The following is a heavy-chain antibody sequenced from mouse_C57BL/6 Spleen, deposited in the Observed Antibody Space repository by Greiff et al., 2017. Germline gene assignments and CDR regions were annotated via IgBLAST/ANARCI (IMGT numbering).Heavy chain of an antibody. D-gene: IGHD2-3*01. CDR2: INPSSGYT. J-gene: IGHJ4*01. CDR3: ARGDGYPFYYNAMDY. Sequence: VKLQESGAELARPGASVKMSCKASGYTFTSYTMHWVKQRPGQGLEWIGYINPSSGYTKYNQKFKDKATLTADKSSSTAYMQLSSLTSEDSAVYYCARGDGYPFYYNAMDYWGQGTSVTVSS. V-gene: IGHV1-4*01. CDR1: GYTFTSYT.